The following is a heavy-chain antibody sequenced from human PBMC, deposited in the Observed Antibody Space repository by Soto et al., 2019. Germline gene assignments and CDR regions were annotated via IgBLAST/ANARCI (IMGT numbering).Heavy chain of an antibody. Sequence: QVQLQESGPGLVKPSQTLSLTCTVSGGSISSGDYYWSWIRQPPGKGLEWIGYISYSGSTDYNPYLERRVTISADTTKNQSALKLSTVTAADAAGYCCALCGRNSVYFDYWGQGTLVTVSS. J-gene: IGHJ4*02. V-gene: IGHV4-30-4*01. CDR3: ALCGRNSVYFDY. CDR1: GGSISSGDYY. D-gene: IGHD4-4*01. CDR2: ISYSGST.